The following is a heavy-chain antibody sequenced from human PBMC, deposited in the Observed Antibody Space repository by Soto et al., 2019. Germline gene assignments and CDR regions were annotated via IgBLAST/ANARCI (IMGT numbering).Heavy chain of an antibody. D-gene: IGHD3-16*01. CDR2: INHSGST. CDR1: GGSFSGYD. J-gene: IGHJ6*03. V-gene: IGHV4-34*01. CDR3: ARGWPGGVRPAYYYYYYMDV. Sequence: SETLSLTCAVYGGSFSGYDWSWIRQPPGKGLEWIGEINHSGSTNYNPSLKSRVTISVDTSKNQFSLKLSSVTAADTAVYYCARGWPGGVRPAYYYYYYMDVWGKGTTVTVSS.